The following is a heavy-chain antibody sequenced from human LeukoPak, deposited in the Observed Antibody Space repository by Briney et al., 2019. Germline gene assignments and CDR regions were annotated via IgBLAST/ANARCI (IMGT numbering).Heavy chain of an antibody. V-gene: IGHV3-66*01. D-gene: IGHD6-13*01. CDR3: AKVEQQLVPFNFDY. J-gene: IGHJ4*02. CDR1: GFTVSSNY. Sequence: GGSLRLSCAASGFTVSSNYMSWVRQAPGKGLEWVSIIYSGGSTYYADSVKGRFTISRDNSKNTLYLQMNSLRAEDTAVYYCAKVEQQLVPFNFDYWGQGTLVAVSS. CDR2: IYSGGST.